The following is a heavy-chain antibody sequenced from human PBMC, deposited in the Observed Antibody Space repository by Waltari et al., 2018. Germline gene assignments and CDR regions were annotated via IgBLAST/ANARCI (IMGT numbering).Heavy chain of an antibody. Sequence: QVQLQESGPGLVKPSETLSLTCAVSGYSISSGYYWGWIRQPPGKGLEWIGSIYHSGSTYYTPALKSRVTISVDTSKNQFSRKLSSVTAADTAVYYCARHSRGAGFDYWGQGTLVTVSS. CDR1: GYSISSGYY. V-gene: IGHV4-38-2*01. D-gene: IGHD1-26*01. CDR2: IYHSGST. CDR3: ARHSRGAGFDY. J-gene: IGHJ4*02.